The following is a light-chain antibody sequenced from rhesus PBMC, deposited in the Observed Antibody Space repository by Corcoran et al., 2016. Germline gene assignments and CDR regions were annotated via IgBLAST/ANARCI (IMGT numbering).Light chain of an antibody. CDR3: LQHNSYPFT. Sequence: DIQMTQSPSSLSASVGDRVIITCRASQDITSSFNWYQQKPGKSPKRLIYKTSSLESGVPSRFSGSGSGTDFTLTISSLQPEDFTAYYCLQHNSYPFTFGPGTKLDIK. CDR1: QDITSS. J-gene: IGKJ3*01. CDR2: KTS. V-gene: IGKV1S19*01.